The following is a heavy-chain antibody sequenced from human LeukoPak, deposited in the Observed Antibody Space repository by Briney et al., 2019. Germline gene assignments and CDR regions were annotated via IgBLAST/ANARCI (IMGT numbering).Heavy chain of an antibody. CDR1: GYTFTAFY. Sequence: ASVKVSCKASGYTFTAFYIHWVRQATGQGLEWMGWMNPNTGNTGYGERFQGRVTMTRDNSISTAYMELNSLTSEDTAVYYCARGGAGTYYKGDGWFDPWGQGTVVTVSS. CDR2: MNPNTGNT. V-gene: IGHV1-8*02. D-gene: IGHD3-10*01. J-gene: IGHJ5*02. CDR3: ARGGAGTYYKGDGWFDP.